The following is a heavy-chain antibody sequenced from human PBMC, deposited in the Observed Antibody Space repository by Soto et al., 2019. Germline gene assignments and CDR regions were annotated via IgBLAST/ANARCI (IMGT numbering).Heavy chain of an antibody. CDR2: INPNSGIT. CDR1: GYRFTSYY. Sequence: QVQVVQSGAEVKKPGAAEKISCKASGYRFTSYYMHLVRQAPGQGLEWMGIINPNSGITNYTQNFQGRVTMTSDTSTSTVYMELSSLKSEDTAVYYCARSRGAAAGINWFDPWGQGTLVTVSS. CDR3: ARSRGAAAGINWFDP. D-gene: IGHD6-13*01. J-gene: IGHJ5*02. V-gene: IGHV1-46*03.